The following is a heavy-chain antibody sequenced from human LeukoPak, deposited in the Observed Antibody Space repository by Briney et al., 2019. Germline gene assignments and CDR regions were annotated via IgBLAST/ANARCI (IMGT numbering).Heavy chain of an antibody. CDR2: MNPNSGNT. V-gene: IGHV1-8*01. CDR1: GYTFTSYD. D-gene: IGHD3-22*01. J-gene: IGHJ6*03. CDR3: ARGRPVVPGVRYYYYMDV. Sequence: ASVKVSCKASGYTFTSYDINWVRQATGQGLEWMGWMNPNSGNTGYAQKFQGRVTMTRNTSISTAYMELSSLRSEDTAVYYCARGRPVVPGVRYYYYMDVWGKGTTVTVSS.